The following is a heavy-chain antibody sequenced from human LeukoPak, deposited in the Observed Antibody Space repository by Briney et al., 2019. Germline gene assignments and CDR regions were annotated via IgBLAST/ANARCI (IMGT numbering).Heavy chain of an antibody. D-gene: IGHD6-13*01. CDR3: ARAESRAAAGIDY. CDR2: IDDSGYT. Sequence: KPSETLSLTCSVSGGSISSYYWTWIRQSPGKGLEWIGDIDDSGYTNYNPSLKSRVTISVDTSKNQFSLKLSYVTAADTAVYYCARAESRAAAGIDYWGQGTLVTVSS. V-gene: IGHV4-59*01. J-gene: IGHJ4*02. CDR1: GGSISSYY.